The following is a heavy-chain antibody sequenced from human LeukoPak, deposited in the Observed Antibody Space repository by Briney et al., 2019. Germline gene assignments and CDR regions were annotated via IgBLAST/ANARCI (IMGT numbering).Heavy chain of an antibody. CDR2: INPSGGST. J-gene: IGHJ4*02. CDR1: GYTFTSYY. Sequence: ASVTVSCKASGYTFTSYYMHWLRQAPGQGLEWMGIINPSGGSTSYAQKFQGRVTMTRDTSTSTVYMELSSLRSEDTAVYYCAREGHVGSSWYGYNDYWGQGTLVTVSS. CDR3: AREGHVGSSWYGYNDY. V-gene: IGHV1-46*01. D-gene: IGHD6-13*01.